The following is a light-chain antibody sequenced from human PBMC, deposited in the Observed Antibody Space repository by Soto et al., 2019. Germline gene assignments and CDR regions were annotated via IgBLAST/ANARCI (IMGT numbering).Light chain of an antibody. J-gene: IGKJ1*01. CDR1: QSISSY. CDR2: AAS. V-gene: IGKV1-39*01. Sequence: DIQMTQPPSSLSASVGDRVTITCRASQSISSYLNWYQQKPGKAPKPLIYAASSLQSGVPSRFSGSGSGTDFTLTISSLQPEDFATYYCQQSYSTPLTCGQGTKGDI. CDR3: QQSYSTPLT.